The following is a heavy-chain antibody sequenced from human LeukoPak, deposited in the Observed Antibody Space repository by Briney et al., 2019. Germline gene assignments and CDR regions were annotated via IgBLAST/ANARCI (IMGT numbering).Heavy chain of an antibody. CDR1: GFTFSYYW. D-gene: IGHD5-18*01. Sequence: GGSLRLSCAASGFTFSYYWMHWVRQAPRKGLVWVSHINSDGSSTSYADSVKGRFTISRDNAKNTLYLQMNSLRAEDTAVYYCARVRTNTYGFDYWGQGTLVTVSS. J-gene: IGHJ4*02. V-gene: IGHV3-74*01. CDR2: INSDGSST. CDR3: ARVRTNTYGFDY.